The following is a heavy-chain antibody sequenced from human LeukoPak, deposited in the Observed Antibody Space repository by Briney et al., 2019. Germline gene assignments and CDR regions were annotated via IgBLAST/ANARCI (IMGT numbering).Heavy chain of an antibody. CDR2: INPNSGVT. V-gene: IGHV1-2*02. CDR1: GYAFTGYY. J-gene: IGHJ4*02. Sequence: ASVKVSCKASGYAFTGYYIHWVRRAPGQGLEWMGWINPNSGVTNYAQKFQGRVTMTSDTSISTAYMDLSRLRSDDTAIYSCARDPYLGPYCSSSTCYYFDYWGQGTLVTVSS. CDR3: ARDPYLGPYCSSSTCYYFDY. D-gene: IGHD2-15*01.